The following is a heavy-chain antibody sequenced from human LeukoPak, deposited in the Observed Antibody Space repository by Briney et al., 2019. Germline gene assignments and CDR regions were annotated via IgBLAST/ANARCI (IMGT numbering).Heavy chain of an antibody. CDR1: GYSISSGYY. V-gene: IGHV4-38-2*02. CDR2: IYHSGST. J-gene: IGHJ5*02. D-gene: IGHD1-26*01. Sequence: SETLSLTCTVSGYSISSGYYWGWIRQPPGKGLEWIGSIYHSGSTYYNPSLKSRVTISVDTSKNQFSLKLSSVTAADTAVYYCARVGAWGNWFDPWGQGTLVTVSS. CDR3: ARVGAWGNWFDP.